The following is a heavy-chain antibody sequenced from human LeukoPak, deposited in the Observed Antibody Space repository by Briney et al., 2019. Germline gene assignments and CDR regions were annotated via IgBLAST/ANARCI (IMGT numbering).Heavy chain of an antibody. CDR2: MNIDGSEK. J-gene: IGHJ4*02. D-gene: IGHD1-26*01. CDR1: GFTYSSYW. CDR3: ARDPVEWELLLDY. Sequence: GGSLRLSCAASGFTYSSYWMGWVRQAPGKRLEWVANMNIDGSEKYYADSAKGRFTISRDNARNSVYLQMNSLRVEDTAVYYCARDPVEWELLLDYWGQGTLVTVSS. V-gene: IGHV3-7*01.